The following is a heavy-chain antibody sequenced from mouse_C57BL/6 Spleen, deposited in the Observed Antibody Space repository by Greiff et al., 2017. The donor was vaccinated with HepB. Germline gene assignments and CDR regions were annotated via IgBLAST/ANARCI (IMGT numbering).Heavy chain of an antibody. CDR2: ISSGSSTI. J-gene: IGHJ2*01. CDR3: ARPGRKGHYFDY. CDR1: GFTFSDYG. Sequence: EVKLVESGGGLVKPGGSLKLSCAASGFTFSDYGMHWVRQAPEKGLEWVAYISSGSSTIYYADTVKGRFTISRDNAKNTLFLQMTSLRSEDTAMYYCARPGRKGHYFDYWGQGTTLTVSS. V-gene: IGHV5-17*01.